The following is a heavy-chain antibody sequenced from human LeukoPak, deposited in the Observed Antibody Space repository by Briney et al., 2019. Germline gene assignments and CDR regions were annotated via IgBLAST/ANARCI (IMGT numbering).Heavy chain of an antibody. CDR3: ATQANFYDSSGYFHH. Sequence: SQTLSLTYTVSGDSINSGGYYWSWVRQHPGKGLEWIGYIYYSGSTYYSPSLRSRVSLSLDTSKNQVSLKLSSVTAADTAVYYCATQANFYDSSGYFHHWGQGTLVTVSS. V-gene: IGHV4-31*03. CDR1: GDSINSGGYY. CDR2: IYYSGST. J-gene: IGHJ1*01. D-gene: IGHD3-22*01.